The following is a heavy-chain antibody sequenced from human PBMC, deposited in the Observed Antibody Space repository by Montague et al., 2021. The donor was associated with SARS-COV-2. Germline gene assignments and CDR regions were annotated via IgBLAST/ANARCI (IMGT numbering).Heavy chain of an antibody. CDR1: GDSVSHDF. V-gene: IGHV4-59*02. CDR3: VRDPAPGGSGTFYDY. J-gene: IGHJ4*02. Sequence: SETLSLTCTVSGDSVSHDFWTWIRQPPGKGLEWIGYVYYSRSSSYNPSLTRRVSIAVDTSKNQFSLTLSTVTAADTAIYYCVRDPAPGGSGTFYDYWGQGTLVAVSS. CDR2: VYYSRSS. D-gene: IGHD1-26*01.